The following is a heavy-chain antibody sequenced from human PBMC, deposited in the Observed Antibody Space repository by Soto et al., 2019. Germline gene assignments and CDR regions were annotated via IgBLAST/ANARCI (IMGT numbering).Heavy chain of an antibody. CDR2: ISGSGGST. CDR3: AKVWYQLLTDY. D-gene: IGHD2-2*01. Sequence: GGSLRLSCAASGFTFSIYAMSWFRQAPGKGLEWVSAISGSGGSTYYADSVKGRFTISRDNSKNTLYLQMNSLRAEDTAVYYCAKVWYQLLTDYWGLGTLVTVSS. V-gene: IGHV3-23*01. CDR1: GFTFSIYA. J-gene: IGHJ4*02.